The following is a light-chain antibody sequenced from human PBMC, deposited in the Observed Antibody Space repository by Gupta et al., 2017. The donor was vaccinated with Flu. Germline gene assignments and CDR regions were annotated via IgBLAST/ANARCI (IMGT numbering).Light chain of an antibody. CDR1: SSNIGTGY. Sequence: QTVLTQLPSVSATPGQKVTNSCSGRSSNIGTGYVSWYQHLPRTAPKLLMYENNKRPSDIPDRFSGSRSGTSATLCITGLQPGDQADYYCGTWDNSLCAYVFGTGTKVSVL. V-gene: IGLV1-51*02. J-gene: IGLJ1*01. CDR2: ENN. CDR3: GTWDNSLCAYV.